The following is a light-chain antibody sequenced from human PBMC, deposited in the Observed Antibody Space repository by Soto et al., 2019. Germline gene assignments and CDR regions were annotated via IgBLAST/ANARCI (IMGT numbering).Light chain of an antibody. CDR3: LQDINYPWT. V-gene: IGKV1-5*03. CDR2: KAS. J-gene: IGKJ1*01. Sequence: DIQMTQSPATLSASVRDIVTITCMASQSISNWLAWHQQKPGKVPKILIYKASSLESGVPPRFSGSGSGTDFTLAISSLQPEDSATYYCLQDINYPWTFGQGTKVDIK. CDR1: QSISNW.